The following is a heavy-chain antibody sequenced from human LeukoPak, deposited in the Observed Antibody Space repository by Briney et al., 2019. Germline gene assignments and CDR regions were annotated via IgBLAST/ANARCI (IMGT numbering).Heavy chain of an antibody. J-gene: IGHJ4*02. CDR2: ISDSGGTT. CDR3: AVTTV. CDR1: GFSLSNYA. Sequence: GGSLRLSCVASGFSLSNYAMSWVRQAPGKGLEWVSGISDSGGTTYYADSVKGRFTISRDNSKHTLYLQMNSLRAEDTAVYYCAVTTVWGQGTLVTVSS. V-gene: IGHV3-23*01. D-gene: IGHD4-17*01.